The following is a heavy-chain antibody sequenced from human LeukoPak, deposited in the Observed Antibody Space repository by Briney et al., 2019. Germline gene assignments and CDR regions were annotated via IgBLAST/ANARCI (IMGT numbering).Heavy chain of an antibody. CDR3: AKDRADILTGPWGY. V-gene: IGHV3-23*01. CDR1: GFTFSSYA. Sequence: GGSLRLSCAASGFTFSSYAMSWVRQAPGKGLEWVSAISGSGGSTYYADSVKGRFTISRDNSKNTLYQQMNSLRAEDTAVYYCAKDRADILTGPWGYWGQGTLVTVSS. D-gene: IGHD3-9*01. CDR2: ISGSGGST. J-gene: IGHJ4*02.